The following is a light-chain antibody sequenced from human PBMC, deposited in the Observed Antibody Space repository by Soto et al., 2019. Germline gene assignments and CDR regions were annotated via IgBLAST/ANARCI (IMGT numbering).Light chain of an antibody. Sequence: DIQMTQSPSSLSASVGDRVTITCRASQGISNYLAWYQQKPGKVPKLLIYSSSTLQSGVPSRFSGSGSGTDFTRTISSLQPEDVATYYCQKYTSAPPFTFGPGTKVDLK. CDR1: QGISNY. V-gene: IGKV1-27*01. CDR3: QKYTSAPPFT. CDR2: SSS. J-gene: IGKJ3*01.